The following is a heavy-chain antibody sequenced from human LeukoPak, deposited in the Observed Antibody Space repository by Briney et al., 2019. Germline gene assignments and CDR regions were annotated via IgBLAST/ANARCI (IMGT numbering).Heavy chain of an antibody. V-gene: IGHV4-34*01. CDR1: GGSFSGYY. Sequence: SETLSLTCAVYGGSFSGYYWSWIRQPPGEGLEWIGEVTHTGGTNYNPSLKSRVTISLDTSKNQFSLKLTSVTAADTAVFYCARLDIGDSGNPNWFDPWGQGTLVTVSS. J-gene: IGHJ5*02. D-gene: IGHD5-12*01. CDR2: VTHTGGT. CDR3: ARLDIGDSGNPNWFDP.